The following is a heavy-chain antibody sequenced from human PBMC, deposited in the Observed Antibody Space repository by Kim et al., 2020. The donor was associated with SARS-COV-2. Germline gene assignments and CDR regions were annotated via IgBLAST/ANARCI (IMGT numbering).Heavy chain of an antibody. Sequence: ASVKVSCKASGYTFTSYGISWVRQAPGQGLEWMGWISAYNGNTNYAQKLQGRVTMTTDTSTSTAYMELRSLRSDDTAVYYCARGRHYYDSSGYYFDYWGQGTLVTVSS. CDR3: ARGRHYYDSSGYYFDY. D-gene: IGHD3-22*01. CDR2: ISAYNGNT. V-gene: IGHV1-18*01. CDR1: GYTFTSYG. J-gene: IGHJ4*02.